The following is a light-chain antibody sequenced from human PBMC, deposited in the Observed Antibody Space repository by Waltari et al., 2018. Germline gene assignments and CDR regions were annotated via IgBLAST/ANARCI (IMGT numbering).Light chain of an antibody. CDR3: CSYAGSWIWV. CDR2: EVT. CDR1: HRYVGHYNL. V-gene: IGLV2-23*02. Sequence: QAALTQPASVSGSPGQSITISCTGSHRYVGHYNLVPWYQKHPGKAPKLIIYEVTNRPSGISDRFSGFKTGNTASLTISGLQAEDEADYYCCSYAGSWIWVFGGGTELTVL. J-gene: IGLJ3*02.